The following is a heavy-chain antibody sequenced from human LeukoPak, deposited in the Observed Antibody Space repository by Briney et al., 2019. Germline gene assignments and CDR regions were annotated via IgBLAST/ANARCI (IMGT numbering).Heavy chain of an antibody. Sequence: SSETLSLTCGVSGGSISSTNWWSWVHQPPGQGLEWIGEISLSGVTNYNPSLKSRVTMSLDRSKNHLSLTLTSVTAADTAVYYCSRESGAFSPFGYWGQGTLVTVSS. CDR2: ISLSGVT. D-gene: IGHD1-26*01. CDR3: SRESGAFSPFGY. J-gene: IGHJ4*02. V-gene: IGHV4-4*02. CDR1: GGSISSTNW.